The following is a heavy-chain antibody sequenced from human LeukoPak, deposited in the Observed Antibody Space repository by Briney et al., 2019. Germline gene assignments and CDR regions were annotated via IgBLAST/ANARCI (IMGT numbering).Heavy chain of an antibody. Sequence: GASVKVSCKASGYTFSNYVLTWVRQAPGQGLEWMGRISTYTGNSNYAQKFQDRVTMTTDTSTSTAYMEVRSLRSDDTAVYFCARDGCSDSNCNGDLDYWGQGTLVTVSS. V-gene: IGHV1-18*01. D-gene: IGHD2-15*01. CDR1: GYTFSNYV. J-gene: IGHJ4*02. CDR2: ISTYTGNS. CDR3: ARDGCSDSNCNGDLDY.